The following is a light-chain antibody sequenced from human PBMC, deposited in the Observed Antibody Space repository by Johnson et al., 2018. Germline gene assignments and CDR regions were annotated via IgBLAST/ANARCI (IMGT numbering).Light chain of an antibody. CDR3: GTWDSSLSAGYV. CDR2: ENN. Sequence: QSVLTQPPSVSAAPGQKVTISCSGSSSNIGNNYVSWYQQLPGTAPKLLIYENNKRPSGIPGRFSGSKSGTSATLGITGLQTGAEADYYCGTWDSSLSAGYVFGTGTNVT. CDR1: SSNIGNNY. V-gene: IGLV1-51*02. J-gene: IGLJ1*01.